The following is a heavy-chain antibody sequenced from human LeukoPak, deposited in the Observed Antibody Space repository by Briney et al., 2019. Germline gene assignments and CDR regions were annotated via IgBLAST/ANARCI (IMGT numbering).Heavy chain of an antibody. D-gene: IGHD6-6*01. CDR1: GGSFSGYY. Sequence: SETLSLTCAVYGGSFSGYYWSWIRRPPGKGLEWIGEINHSGSTNYNPSLKSRVTISVDTSKNQFSLKLSSVTAADTAVYYCARAESIAARPPWYFDLWGRGTLVTVSS. CDR3: ARAESIAARPPWYFDL. V-gene: IGHV4-34*01. CDR2: INHSGST. J-gene: IGHJ2*01.